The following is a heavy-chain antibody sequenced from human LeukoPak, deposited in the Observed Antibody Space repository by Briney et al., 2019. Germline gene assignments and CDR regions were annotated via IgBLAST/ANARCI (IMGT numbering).Heavy chain of an antibody. CDR2: ISSSSSTI. Sequence: PGGSLRLSCAASGFTFSSYSMNWVRQAPGKGLEWVSYISSSSSTIYYADSVKGRFTISRDNAKNSLYLQMNSLRAEDTAVYYCARDKLGSGAYWYFDLWGRGTLVTVSS. J-gene: IGHJ2*01. V-gene: IGHV3-48*04. CDR1: GFTFSSYS. D-gene: IGHD3-16*01. CDR3: ARDKLGSGAYWYFDL.